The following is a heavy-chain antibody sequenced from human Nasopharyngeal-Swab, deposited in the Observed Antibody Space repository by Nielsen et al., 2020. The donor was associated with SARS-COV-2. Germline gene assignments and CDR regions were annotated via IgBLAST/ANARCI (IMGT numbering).Heavy chain of an antibody. CDR2: ISYDGSNK. CDR1: GFTFSSYA. Sequence: GESLKISCAASGFTFSSYAMHWVRQAPGKGLEWAAVISYDGSNKYYADSVKGRFTISRDNSKNTLYLQMNSLRAEDTAVYYCARSYYGAYYYGMDVWGQGTTVTVSS. J-gene: IGHJ6*02. CDR3: ARSYYGAYYYGMDV. V-gene: IGHV3-30-3*01. D-gene: IGHD4-17*01.